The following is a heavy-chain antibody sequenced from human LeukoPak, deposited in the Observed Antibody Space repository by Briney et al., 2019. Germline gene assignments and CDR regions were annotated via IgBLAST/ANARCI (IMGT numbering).Heavy chain of an antibody. J-gene: IGHJ4*02. CDR2: IKHDGSDH. CDR3: VRHPGSYNVLTGYSYYFDY. CDR1: GFTFSSYS. Sequence: PGGSLRLSCAASGFTFSSYSMNWVRQAPGKGLEWVANIKHDGSDHYYADSVAGRFTISRDNAKNSLYLEMSSLRAEDAAVYFCVRHPGSYNVLTGYSYYFDYWGQGTLVTVSS. D-gene: IGHD3-9*01. V-gene: IGHV3-7*01.